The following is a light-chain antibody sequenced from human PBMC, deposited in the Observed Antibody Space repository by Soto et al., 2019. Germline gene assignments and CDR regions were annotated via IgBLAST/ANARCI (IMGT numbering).Light chain of an antibody. CDR1: RGLASSY. V-gene: IGKV3-20*01. CDR3: QQYGSSLPYT. Sequence: DMVLTQSPGTLSLSPGERATLSCRASRGLASSYLGWYQQKPGQPPRLLLYAASKRATGIPDRFSGSGSGTDFTLTINRLEPEDSAVYYCQQYGSSLPYTFGQGTKVEI. J-gene: IGKJ2*01. CDR2: AAS.